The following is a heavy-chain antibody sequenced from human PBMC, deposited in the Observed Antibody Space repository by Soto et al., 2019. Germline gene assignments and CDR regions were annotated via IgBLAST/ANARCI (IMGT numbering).Heavy chain of an antibody. CDR1: GFTFSTYG. CDR2: IWSDGSNK. V-gene: IGHV3-33*01. J-gene: IGHJ6*02. D-gene: IGHD2-8*01. CDR3: ARLRCTNGICYTDYNYGMDV. Sequence: QVQLVESGGGVVQPGRSLRLSCAASGFTFSTYGMHWVRQAPGKGLEWVAVIWSDGSNKKYADSVKGRFTISRDNSKKTLYLQMNSLRAEDTALYYCARLRCTNGICYTDYNYGMDVWGQGTTVTVSS.